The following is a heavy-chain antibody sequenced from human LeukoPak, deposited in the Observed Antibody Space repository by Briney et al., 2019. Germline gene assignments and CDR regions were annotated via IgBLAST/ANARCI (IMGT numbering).Heavy chain of an antibody. CDR1: GFIFSNYA. CDR3: ARDNRAFDP. V-gene: IGHV3-64*01. Sequence: GGSLRLSCAASGFIFSNYAMHWVCQAPGKGLEFVSVIRSNGGSTNYANAVKGRFTISRDNSKNTLYLQMGSLRADDTAVYYCARDNRAFDPWGQGTLVTVSS. J-gene: IGHJ5*02. CDR2: IRSNGGST. D-gene: IGHD3-16*02.